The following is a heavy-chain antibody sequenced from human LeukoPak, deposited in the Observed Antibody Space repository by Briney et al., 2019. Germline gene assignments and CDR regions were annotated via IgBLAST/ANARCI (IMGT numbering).Heavy chain of an antibody. Sequence: GGSLRLSCAASGFTFSSYAMSWVRQAPGKGLEWVSAISGSGGSTYYADSVKGRFTISRDNSKNTLYLQMNSLRAEDTAVYYCAKDWGPAYVDTAMVFDYWGQGTLVTVSS. CDR3: AKDWGPAYVDTAMVFDY. CDR1: GFTFSSYA. V-gene: IGHV3-23*01. D-gene: IGHD5-18*01. CDR2: ISGSGGST. J-gene: IGHJ4*02.